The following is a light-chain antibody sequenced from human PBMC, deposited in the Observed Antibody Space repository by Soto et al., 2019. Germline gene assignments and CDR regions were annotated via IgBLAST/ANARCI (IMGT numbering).Light chain of an antibody. V-gene: IGKV1-33*01. CDR2: DAS. J-gene: IGKJ4*01. CDR3: QQNDNLPPLT. Sequence: DIQMTQSPSSLSASVGDRVTITCQASRDISNYLNWYQQKPGKVPKLLIYDASKLETGVPSRFGGSGSGTDFTFTISSLQPEDIATYYCQQNDNLPPLTFGGGTKVENK. CDR1: RDISNY.